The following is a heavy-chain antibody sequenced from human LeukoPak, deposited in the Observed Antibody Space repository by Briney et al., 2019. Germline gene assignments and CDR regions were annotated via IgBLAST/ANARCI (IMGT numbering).Heavy chain of an antibody. J-gene: IGHJ4*02. CDR2: IIPIFGTA. Sequence: GASVKVSCKASGGTFSSYVISWVRQAPGQGLEWMGGIIPIFGTANYAQKFQGRVTMTRNTSISTAYMELSSLRSEDTAVYYCARAYTAIVLDYWGQGTLVTVSS. CDR3: ARAYTAIVLDY. V-gene: IGHV1-69*05. D-gene: IGHD5-18*01. CDR1: GGTFSSYV.